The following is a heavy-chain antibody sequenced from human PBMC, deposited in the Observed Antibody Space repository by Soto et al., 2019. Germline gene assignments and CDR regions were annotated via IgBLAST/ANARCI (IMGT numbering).Heavy chain of an antibody. Sequence: PAEIRSPTWPVSGASLNTFSWSWVRQPAGKGLGWIGRIFSSVSTSFNPSLESRVAMSVDTSKNHFSLNLSSVTAADMAVYYCAREGSYSAYNFAHGIQLWSFDFWGQGALVTVSS. CDR2: IFSSVST. D-gene: IGHD5-12*01. CDR1: GASLNTFS. J-gene: IGHJ4*02. CDR3: AREGSYSAYNFAHGIQLWSFDF. V-gene: IGHV4-4*07.